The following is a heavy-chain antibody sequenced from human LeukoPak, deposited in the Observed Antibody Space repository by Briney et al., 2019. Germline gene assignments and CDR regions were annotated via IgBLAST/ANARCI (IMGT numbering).Heavy chain of an antibody. J-gene: IGHJ4*02. CDR1: GYTFTSYD. CDR3: ARVEVIDSSPDY. Sequence: GASVKVSCKASGYTFTSYDINWVRQATGQGLEWMGWMNPNSGNTGYAQKFQGRVTMTRNTSISTAYMELSSLRSEDTAVYYCARVEVIDSSPDYWGQGTLVTVSS. V-gene: IGHV1-8*01. D-gene: IGHD3-22*01. CDR2: MNPNSGNT.